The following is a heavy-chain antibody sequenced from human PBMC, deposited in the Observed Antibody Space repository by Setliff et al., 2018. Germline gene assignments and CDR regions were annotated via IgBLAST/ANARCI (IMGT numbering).Heavy chain of an antibody. V-gene: IGHV1-18*01. D-gene: IGHD3-3*01. CDR2: ISAYNGNT. CDR1: GYTFTSYG. Sequence: ASVKVSCKASGYTFTSYGISWVRQAPGQGLEWMGWISAYNGNTNYAQKLQGRVTMTTDTSTSTAYMELRSLRSDDTAVYYCARVPRLEWLLPTFGSWGQGTLVTVSS. CDR3: ARVPRLEWLLPTFGS. J-gene: IGHJ4*02.